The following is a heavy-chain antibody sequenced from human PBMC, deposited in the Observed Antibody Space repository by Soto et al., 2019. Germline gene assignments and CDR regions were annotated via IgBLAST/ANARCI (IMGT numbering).Heavy chain of an antibody. J-gene: IGHJ5*02. Sequence: QVQLVPSGAEVKKPGASVTVSCKASGYPFTRYDINWVRQDTGPGLEWMGWMNPNSGNTGYAQKLQGRVTMTRNTSISTAYMELSSLRSEDTAVYYGAREVGAGRFDPWGQGTLVTVSS. V-gene: IGHV1-8*01. CDR2: MNPNSGNT. CDR1: GYPFTRYD. CDR3: AREVGAGRFDP. D-gene: IGHD1-26*01.